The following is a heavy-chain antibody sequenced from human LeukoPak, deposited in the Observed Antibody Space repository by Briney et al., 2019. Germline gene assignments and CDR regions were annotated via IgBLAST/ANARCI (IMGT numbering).Heavy chain of an antibody. D-gene: IGHD3-22*01. CDR1: GGSFSGYY. CDR3: ARGYYHDSK. J-gene: IGHJ4*02. V-gene: IGHV4-34*01. CDR2: INHSGST. Sequence: PSESLSLTCAVYGGSFSGYYWSWIRQPPGKGLEWIGEINHSGSTNYNPSLKSRVTISVDTSKNQFSLKLSSVTAADTAVYYCARGYYHDSKWGQGILVTVSS.